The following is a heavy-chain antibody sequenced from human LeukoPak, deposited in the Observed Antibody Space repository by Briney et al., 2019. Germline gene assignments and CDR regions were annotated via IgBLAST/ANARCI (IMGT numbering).Heavy chain of an antibody. V-gene: IGHV3-11*04. CDR1: GFTFSDYY. D-gene: IGHD6-6*01. J-gene: IGHJ4*02. Sequence: SGGSLRLSCAASGFTFSDYYMSWIRQAPGKGLEWVSYISSSGSTIYYADSVKGRFTISRDNAKNPLYLQMNSLRAEDTAVYYCAREHGEQLAPFDYWGQGTLVTVSS. CDR3: AREHGEQLAPFDY. CDR2: ISSSGSTI.